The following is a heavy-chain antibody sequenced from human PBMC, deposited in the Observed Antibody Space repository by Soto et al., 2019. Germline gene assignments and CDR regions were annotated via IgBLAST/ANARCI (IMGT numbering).Heavy chain of an antibody. V-gene: IGHV4-59*08. J-gene: IGHJ4*02. Sequence: QVQLQESGPGLVKPSETLSLTCTVSGGSISSYYWSWIRQPPGKGLEWIGSIYYSGSPTYNPSLKSRVTISVDTSKSQSALTVSSVTAADTAVYYCARRSGRYFDYWGQGTLVTVSS. CDR1: GGSISSYY. CDR3: ARRSGRYFDY. CDR2: IYYSGSP.